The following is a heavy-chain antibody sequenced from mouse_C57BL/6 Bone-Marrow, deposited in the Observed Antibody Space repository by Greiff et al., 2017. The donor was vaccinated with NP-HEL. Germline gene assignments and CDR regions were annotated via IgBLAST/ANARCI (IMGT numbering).Heavy chain of an antibody. Sequence: QVQLKESGAELARPGASVKMSCKASGYTFTSYTMHWVKQRPGQGLEWIGYINPSSGYTKYNQKFKDKATLTADKSSSTAYMQLSSLTSEDSAVYYCARQPYYSNSGLAYWGQGTLVTVSA. CDR2: INPSSGYT. CDR1: GYTFTSYT. CDR3: ARQPYYSNSGLAY. J-gene: IGHJ3*01. V-gene: IGHV1-4*01. D-gene: IGHD2-5*01.